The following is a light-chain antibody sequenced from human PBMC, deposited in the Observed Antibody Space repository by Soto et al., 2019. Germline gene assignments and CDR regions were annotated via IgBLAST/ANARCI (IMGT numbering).Light chain of an antibody. CDR2: EGN. J-gene: IGLJ3*02. Sequence: QSALTQPASVSGSPGQSIGISCTGTLSGVDTYSFVSWYQHHPGAAPQLIIFEGNKRPSGVSDRFSGSRSGETASLTISGLQAEDEADYYCCLYARGGVVFDGGTKVTVL. CDR1: LSGVDTYSF. CDR3: CLYARGGVV. V-gene: IGLV2-23*01.